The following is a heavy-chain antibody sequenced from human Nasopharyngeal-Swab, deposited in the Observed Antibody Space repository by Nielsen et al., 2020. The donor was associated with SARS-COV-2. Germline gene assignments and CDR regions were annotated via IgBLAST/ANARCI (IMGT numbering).Heavy chain of an antibody. V-gene: IGHV1-46*01. CDR1: GDALTNYY. CDR2: IFSRSDTT. Sequence: ASVKVSCKASGDALTNYYVHWVRQAPGQGLEWRGLIFSRSDTTSLAHISKGRVTMTWDTSTNTVYMELSSLTSDDTAVYFCAREAPSTFFFDSWGQGTLLTVSS. J-gene: IGHJ4*02. CDR3: AREAPSTFFFDS. D-gene: IGHD1-1*01.